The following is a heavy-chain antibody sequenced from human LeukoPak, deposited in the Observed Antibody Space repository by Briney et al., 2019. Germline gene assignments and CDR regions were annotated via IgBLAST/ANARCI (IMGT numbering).Heavy chain of an antibody. J-gene: IGHJ5*02. CDR3: VRDRTLGVRDGFILA. CDR2: ISGSSSAI. Sequence: GGSLRLSCAASGFTFSAYNMIWVRQAPGKGLEWLSYISGSSSAIYYADSVQGRFTISRDNAKNSLSLQMSSLRVEDTAVYYCVRDRTLGVRDGFILAWGQGTLVTVSS. V-gene: IGHV3-48*01. D-gene: IGHD5-24*01. CDR1: GFTFSAYN.